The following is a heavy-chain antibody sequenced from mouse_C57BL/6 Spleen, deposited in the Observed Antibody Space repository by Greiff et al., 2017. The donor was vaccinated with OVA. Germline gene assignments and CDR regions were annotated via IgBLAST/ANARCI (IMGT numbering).Heavy chain of an antibody. D-gene: IGHD1-1*01. J-gene: IGHJ2*01. Sequence: EVHLVESGPELVKPGDSVKISCKASGYSFTGYFMNWVMQSHGKSLEWIGRINPYNGDTFYNQKFKGKANLTVDNASSTAHMKLRSLTSEDSAVYYCASLYYCGSSPYFDYWGQGTTLTVSS. CDR1: GYSFTGYF. CDR2: INPYNGDT. CDR3: ASLYYCGSSPYFDY. V-gene: IGHV1-20*01.